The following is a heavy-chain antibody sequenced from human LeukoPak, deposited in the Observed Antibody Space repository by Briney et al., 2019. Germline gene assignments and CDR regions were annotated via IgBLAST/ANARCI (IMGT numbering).Heavy chain of an antibody. Sequence: GGSLRLSCAASGFTFSSYAMSWVRQAPGKGLEWVSAISGSGGSTYYADSVKGRFTISRDNSKNTLYLQMNSLRAGDTAVYYCAKDTYDSSGYYFDYWGQGTLVTVSS. D-gene: IGHD3-22*01. V-gene: IGHV3-23*01. J-gene: IGHJ4*02. CDR2: ISGSGGST. CDR1: GFTFSSYA. CDR3: AKDTYDSSGYYFDY.